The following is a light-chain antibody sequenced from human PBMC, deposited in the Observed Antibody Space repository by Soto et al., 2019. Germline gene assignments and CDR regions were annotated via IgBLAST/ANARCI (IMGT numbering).Light chain of an antibody. J-gene: IGKJ2*01. CDR3: QQYNSY. V-gene: IGKV1-5*01. CDR1: QSISTW. Sequence: DIQMTQSPSTLSASVGDRVTITCRASQSISTWLAWYQQKPGKAPKLLIYDASTLESGVPSRFSGSGSGTEFTFTISSLQPDNFAIYYCQQYNSYFGQGTKLEIK. CDR2: DAS.